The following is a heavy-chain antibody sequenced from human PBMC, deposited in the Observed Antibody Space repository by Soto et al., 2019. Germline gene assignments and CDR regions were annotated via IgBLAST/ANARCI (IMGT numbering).Heavy chain of an antibody. Sequence: PGGVPRLSCAASGFTFSSYWMSWVRQVPGKGLEWVANIKQDGSEKYYVDSVKGRFTISRDNAKNSLYLQMNSLRAEDTAVYYCARDLLLRYFDWLSPPVGYYYGMDVWGQGTTVTVSS. J-gene: IGHJ6*02. V-gene: IGHV3-7*01. CDR1: GFTFSSYW. CDR3: ARDLLLRYFDWLSPPVGYYYGMDV. D-gene: IGHD3-9*01. CDR2: IKQDGSEK.